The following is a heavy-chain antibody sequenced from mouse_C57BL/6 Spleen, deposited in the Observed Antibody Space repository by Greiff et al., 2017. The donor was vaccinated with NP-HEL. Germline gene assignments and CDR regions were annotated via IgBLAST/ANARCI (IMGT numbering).Heavy chain of an antibody. CDR3: ARERSRDYYGSSYGYFDV. CDR1: GYTFTSYW. V-gene: IGHV1-7*01. CDR2: INPSSGYT. Sequence: QVQLKESGAELAKPGASVKLSCKASGYTFTSYWMHWVKQRPGQGLEWIGYINPSSGYTKYNQKFKDKATLTADKSSSTAYMQLSSLTYEDSAVYYCARERSRDYYGSSYGYFDVWGTGTTVTVSS. J-gene: IGHJ1*03. D-gene: IGHD1-1*01.